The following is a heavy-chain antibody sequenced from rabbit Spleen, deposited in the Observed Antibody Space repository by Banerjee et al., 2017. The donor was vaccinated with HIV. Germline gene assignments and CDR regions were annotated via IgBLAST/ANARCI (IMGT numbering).Heavy chain of an antibody. CDR3: ARDLVGVIGWNFYL. Sequence: QSLEESGGDLVKPGASLTLTCTASGVSFSSNYYMCWVRQAPGKGLEWNACIDTGSSGFTYFASWAKGRFTISKTSSTTVTLRMTSLTAADRAAYFCARDLVGVIGWNFYLWGQGTLVTVS. CDR1: GVSFSSNYY. J-gene: IGHJ3*01. CDR2: IDTGSSGFT. V-gene: IGHV1S40*01. D-gene: IGHD1-1*01.